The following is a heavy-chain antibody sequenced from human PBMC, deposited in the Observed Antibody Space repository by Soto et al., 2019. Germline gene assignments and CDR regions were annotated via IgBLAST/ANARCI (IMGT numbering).Heavy chain of an antibody. CDR1: GFTFSSYA. CDR2: ISGSGDST. D-gene: IGHD6-25*01. J-gene: IGHJ4*02. CDR3: ARRSSGWYLDY. V-gene: IGHV3-23*01. Sequence: EVQLLESGGGLVQPGGSLRLSCAASGFTFSSYAMNWVRQAPGKGLEWVSVISGSGDSTYYEDSVKGRFTISRDNSKNTLYLQMNSLRAEDAAVYYCARRSSGWYLDYWGQGTLVTVSS.